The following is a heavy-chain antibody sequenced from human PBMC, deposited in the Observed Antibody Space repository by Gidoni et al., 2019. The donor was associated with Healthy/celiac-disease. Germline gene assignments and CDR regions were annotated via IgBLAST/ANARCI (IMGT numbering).Heavy chain of an antibody. V-gene: IGHV3-30*18. D-gene: IGHD1-26*01. CDR3: AKPSGSYYEYYFDY. CDR1: GFTFSSYG. J-gene: IGHJ4*02. CDR2: ISYDGSNK. Sequence: QVQLVESGGGVVQPGRSLRLSCAASGFTFSSYGMHWVRQAPGKGLEWVAVISYDGSNKYYADSVKGRFTISRDNSKNTLYLQMNSLRAEDTAVYYCAKPSGSYYEYYFDYWGQGTLVTVSS.